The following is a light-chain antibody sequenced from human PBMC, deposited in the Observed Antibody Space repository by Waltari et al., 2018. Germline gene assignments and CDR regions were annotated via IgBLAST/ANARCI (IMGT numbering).Light chain of an antibody. Sequence: DIVMTQSPLSLPVTPGEPASISCSPSESLLHMNGYTYLDWYLQKPGQSRHLLIYWASNRASGVPDRFSGSGSGTDFTLKISRVEAEDVGVYYCMQTLQTPYTFGQGTKLEIK. CDR1: ESLLHMNGYTY. V-gene: IGKV2-28*01. J-gene: IGKJ2*01. CDR3: MQTLQTPYT. CDR2: WAS.